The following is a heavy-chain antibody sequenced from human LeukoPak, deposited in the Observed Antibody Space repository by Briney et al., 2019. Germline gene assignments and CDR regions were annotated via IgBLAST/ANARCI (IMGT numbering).Heavy chain of an antibody. CDR1: GGSISSGGYY. J-gene: IGHJ4*02. D-gene: IGHD2-2*01. V-gene: IGHV4-31*02. CDR3: ARDACSSTSCSFDY. Sequence: PSETLSLTWTVSGGSISSGGYYWSWIRQHPGKGLEWIGYIYYSGSTYYNPSLKSRVTISVDTSKNQFSLKLSSVTAADTAVYYCARDACSSTSCSFDYWGQGTLVTVSS. CDR2: IYYSGST.